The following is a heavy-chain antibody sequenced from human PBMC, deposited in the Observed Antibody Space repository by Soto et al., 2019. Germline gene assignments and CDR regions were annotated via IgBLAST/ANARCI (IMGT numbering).Heavy chain of an antibody. CDR2: ITTSSAYI. J-gene: IGHJ5*02. CDR3: VRSGTARLLRHSWFDA. CDR1: GFTFNTYD. D-gene: IGHD2-21*01. V-gene: IGHV3-21*01. Sequence: EVQLVESGGGLVKPGGSLRLSCAASGFTFNTYDMNWVRQAPGKGLEWVSSITTSSAYIYYADSLKGRITISRDNGKNSLFLQMNSLGAEDTAVYYCVRSGTARLLRHSWFDAWGQGTLVTVSS.